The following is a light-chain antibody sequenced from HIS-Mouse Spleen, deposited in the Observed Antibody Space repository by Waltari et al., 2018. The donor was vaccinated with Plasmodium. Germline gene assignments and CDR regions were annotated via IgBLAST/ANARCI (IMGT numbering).Light chain of an antibody. J-gene: IGLJ2*01. CDR2: DVS. Sequence: QSALTQPASVSGSPGQSITISCTGTSSDVGGYNYVSWYQQHPGKAPKLMIYDVSNRSSGVANRIAGLQAEDEADYYCSSYTSSSTHVVFGGGTKLTVL. CDR1: SSDVGGYNY. CDR3: SSYTSSSTHVV. V-gene: IGLV2-14*03.